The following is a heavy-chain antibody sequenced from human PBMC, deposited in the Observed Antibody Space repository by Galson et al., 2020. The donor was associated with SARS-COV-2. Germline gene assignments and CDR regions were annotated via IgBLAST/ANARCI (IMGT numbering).Heavy chain of an antibody. J-gene: IGHJ6*02. CDR3: ARNRVERCSGAKASTYLYIMDV. CDR2: IFYSGNS. D-gene: IGHD1-1*01. CDR1: GNSISRSYYY. V-gene: IGHV4-31*03. Sequence: ASETLSLTCTVSGNSISRSYYYWTWVRQRPGKGLEWIGDIFYSGNSYYSPSLKSRVMMSVQTSQNQFSLRLNSVTAADTATYYCARNRVERCSGAKASTYLYIMDVWGQGTTVTVSS.